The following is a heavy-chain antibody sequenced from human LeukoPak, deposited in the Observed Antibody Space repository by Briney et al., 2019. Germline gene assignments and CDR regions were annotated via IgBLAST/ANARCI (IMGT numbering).Heavy chain of an antibody. Sequence: TLRLTCAASGFTFSSSVMHWVRQAPGKGLEWVAVISYDGSYEYYADSVKGRFTISRDNSKDTLYLQMNSLRPEDTAVYYCAKDPGYYDSSKNWFDPWGQGTLVTVSS. CDR2: ISYDGSYE. CDR1: GFTFSSSV. CDR3: AKDPGYYDSSKNWFDP. J-gene: IGHJ5*02. D-gene: IGHD3-22*01. V-gene: IGHV3-30*18.